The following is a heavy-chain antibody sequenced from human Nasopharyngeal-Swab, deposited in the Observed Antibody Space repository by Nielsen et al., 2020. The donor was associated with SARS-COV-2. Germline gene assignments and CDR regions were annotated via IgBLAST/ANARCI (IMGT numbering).Heavy chain of an antibody. V-gene: IGHV5-51*01. J-gene: IGHJ4*02. CDR1: GYSFTSYW. Sequence: GESLKISCKGSGYSFTSYWIGWVRQMPGKGLEWMGIIYPGDSDTRYSPSFQGQVTISADKSISTAYLQWSSLKASDTAMYYCASALQWELLSFDYWGQGTLVTVSS. CDR3: ASALQWELLSFDY. CDR2: IYPGDSDT. D-gene: IGHD1-26*01.